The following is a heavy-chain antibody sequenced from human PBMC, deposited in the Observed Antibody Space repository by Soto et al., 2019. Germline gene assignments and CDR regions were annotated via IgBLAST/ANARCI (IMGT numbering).Heavy chain of an antibody. D-gene: IGHD6-19*01. Sequence: ASVKVSCKASGYTFTSYDINWVRQATGQGLEWMGWMNPNSGNTGYAQKFQGRVTMTGNTSISTAYMELSSLRSEDTAVYYCARVEWESSGWPRNYYYYGMDVWGQGTTVTVSS. CDR2: MNPNSGNT. V-gene: IGHV1-8*01. CDR3: ARVEWESSGWPRNYYYYGMDV. CDR1: GYTFTSYD. J-gene: IGHJ6*02.